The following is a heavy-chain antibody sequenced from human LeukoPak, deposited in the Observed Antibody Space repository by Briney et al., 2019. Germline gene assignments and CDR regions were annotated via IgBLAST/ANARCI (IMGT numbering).Heavy chain of an antibody. CDR1: GGTFSSYA. Sequence: ASVKVSCKASGGTFSSYAISWVRQAPGQGLEWMGMIYPRDGSTSYAQKFQGRVTVTRDTSTSTVHMELSGLRSEDTAVYYCARDQEAFDYWGQGTLVTVSS. CDR2: IYPRDGST. V-gene: IGHV1-46*01. J-gene: IGHJ4*02. CDR3: ARDQEAFDY.